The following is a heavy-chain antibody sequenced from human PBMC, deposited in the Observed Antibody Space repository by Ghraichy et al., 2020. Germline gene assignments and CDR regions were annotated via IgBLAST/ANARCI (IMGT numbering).Heavy chain of an antibody. V-gene: IGHV3-23*01. D-gene: IGHD2-15*01. CDR1: GFTFSSYA. CDR2: SSDIIGTT. CDR3: AKGAALSRSGRYSFDY. J-gene: IGHJ4*02. Sequence: GGSLRLSCAASGFTFSSYAMTWVRQAPGKGLEWVCFSSDIIGTTEYADSGKGRFTISRDNSKNALFLQMNGLRAEDTALYYWAKGAALSRSGRYSFDYWGQGSLVTVSS.